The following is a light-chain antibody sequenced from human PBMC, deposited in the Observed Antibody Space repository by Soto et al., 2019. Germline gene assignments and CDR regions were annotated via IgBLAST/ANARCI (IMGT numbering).Light chain of an antibody. CDR1: QSVSSSY. J-gene: IGKJ1*01. CDR3: QQYGRSSWT. CDR2: GTS. V-gene: IGKV3-20*01. Sequence: EMVLTQSPGTLSLSPGERATLSCRSSQSVSSSYLAWYQQKPGQAPRLLIYGTSSRATAIPDRFSGSGSGTDFTITISRLEPEDFAVYYCQQYGRSSWTFGQGTKVEIE.